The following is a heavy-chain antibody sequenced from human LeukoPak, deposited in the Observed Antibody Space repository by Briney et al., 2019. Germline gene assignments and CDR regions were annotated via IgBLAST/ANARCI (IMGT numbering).Heavy chain of an antibody. CDR2: INHSGST. CDR3: ASRWDSSGYYYDY. D-gene: IGHD3-22*01. CDR1: GGSFSGYY. Sequence: SETLSLTCAVYGGSFSGYYWSWIRQPPGKGLEWIGEINHSGSTNYNPSLKGRVTISVDTSKNQFSLKLSSVTAADTAVYYCASRWDSSGYYYDYWGQGTLVTVSS. V-gene: IGHV4-34*01. J-gene: IGHJ4*02.